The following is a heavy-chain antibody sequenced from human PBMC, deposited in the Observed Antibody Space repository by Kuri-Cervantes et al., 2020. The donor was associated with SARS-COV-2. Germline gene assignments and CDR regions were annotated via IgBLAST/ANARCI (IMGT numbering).Heavy chain of an antibody. V-gene: IGHV1-18*04. Sequence: ASVKVSCKTSSYTFTSYGISWVRQAPGQGLEWMGWISIKQGDTNYAQKFQGRVTMTTDTSTSTAYMELRSLRSDDTAVYYCARVCGGDCADNYYYYYGMDVWGQGTTVTVSS. CDR2: ISIKQGDT. CDR1: SYTFTSYG. CDR3: ARVCGGDCADNYYYYYGMDV. D-gene: IGHD2-21*02. J-gene: IGHJ6*02.